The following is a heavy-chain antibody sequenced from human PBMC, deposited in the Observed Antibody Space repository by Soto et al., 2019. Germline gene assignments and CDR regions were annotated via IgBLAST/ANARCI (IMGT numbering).Heavy chain of an antibody. J-gene: IGHJ4*02. CDR3: ASTAMVIGAPYY. CDR1: GFTFSSYG. Sequence: GGSLRLSCAASGFTFSSYGMHWVRQAPGKGLEWVAVIWYDGSNKYYADSVKGRFTISRDNSKNTLYLQMNSLRAEDTAVYYCASTAMVIGAPYYWGQGTLVTVSS. CDR2: IWYDGSNK. D-gene: IGHD5-18*01. V-gene: IGHV3-33*01.